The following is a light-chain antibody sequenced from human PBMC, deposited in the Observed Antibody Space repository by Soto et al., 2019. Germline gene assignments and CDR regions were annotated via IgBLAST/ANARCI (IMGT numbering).Light chain of an antibody. CDR1: QSVRSW. V-gene: IGKV1-39*01. CDR3: QQTYTTPRT. J-gene: IGKJ1*01. CDR2: AAS. Sequence: IHMTQAPSTLSASVLYRVTITCLASQSVRSWLAWYRQKPGKAPELLIYAASSLQSGVPSRFSGGGSGTHFTLTIGSLQPEDFATYYCQQTYTTPRTFGQGTKVDIK.